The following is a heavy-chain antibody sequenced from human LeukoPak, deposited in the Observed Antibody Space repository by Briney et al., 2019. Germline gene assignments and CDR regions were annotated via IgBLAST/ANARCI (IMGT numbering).Heavy chain of an antibody. CDR3: ATVRRGSSGWYADV. CDR1: GFTYSSYG. V-gene: IGHV3-33*08. D-gene: IGHD6-19*01. Sequence: GGSLRLSCAASGFTYSSYGMHWVRQAPGKGLEWVAVIWYDGSQQNYADSMKGRFTISRDNSKSTLYLQMISLRAEDTAVYYCATVRRGSSGWYADVWGQGTTVTVSS. CDR2: IWYDGSQQ. J-gene: IGHJ6*02.